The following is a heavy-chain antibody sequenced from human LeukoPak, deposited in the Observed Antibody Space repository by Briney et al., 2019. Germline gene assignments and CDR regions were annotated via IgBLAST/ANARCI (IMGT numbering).Heavy chain of an antibody. CDR3: AKDLEVAVAGTVDY. V-gene: IGHV3-30*02. J-gene: IGHJ4*02. CDR1: GFTFNNYG. CDR2: IRYDGSNK. Sequence: GGSLRLSCAASGFTFNNYGMHWVRQAPGKGLEWVAFIRYDGSNKYYADSVKGRFTISRDNSKNTLYLQMNSLRAEDTAVYYCAKDLEVAVAGTVDYWGQGTLVTVSS. D-gene: IGHD6-19*01.